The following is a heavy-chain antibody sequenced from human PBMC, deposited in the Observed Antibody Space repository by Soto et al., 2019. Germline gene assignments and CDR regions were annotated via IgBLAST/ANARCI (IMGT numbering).Heavy chain of an antibody. CDR1: GFTFSSYS. D-gene: IGHD3-9*01. J-gene: IGHJ4*02. CDR2: ISSSSSTI. Sequence: GGSLRLSCAASGFTFSSYSMNWVRQAPGKGLEWVSYISSSSSTIYYADSVKGRFTISRDNAKNSLYLQMNSLRDEDTAVYYCAREEKRYFDWLWAIDYWGQGTLVTVSS. CDR3: AREEKRYFDWLWAIDY. V-gene: IGHV3-48*02.